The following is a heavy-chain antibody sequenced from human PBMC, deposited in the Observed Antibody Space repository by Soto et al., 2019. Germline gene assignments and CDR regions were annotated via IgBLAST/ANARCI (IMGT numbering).Heavy chain of an antibody. CDR2: IYYTGST. D-gene: IGHD1-26*01. Sequence: KPSETLSLTCTVSGGSISSYYWSWIRQPPGKGLEWIGYIYYTGSTNYNPSLKSRVTISVDTSKNQFSLQLSSVTAADTAVYYCASRPSGPGFDPWGQGTLVTVSS. CDR3: ASRPSGPGFDP. V-gene: IGHV4-59*01. J-gene: IGHJ5*02. CDR1: GGSISSYY.